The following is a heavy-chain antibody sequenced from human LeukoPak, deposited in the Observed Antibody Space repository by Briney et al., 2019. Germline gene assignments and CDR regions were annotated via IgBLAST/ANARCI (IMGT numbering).Heavy chain of an antibody. V-gene: IGHV3-33*01. J-gene: IGHJ4*02. D-gene: IGHD1-26*01. Sequence: PGGSLRLSCAASGFTFNNYGIHWVRQAPGKGLEWVAVIWYDGSNKYYADSLKGRFTISRDNSKNTLYLQMNSLRAEDRAVYYCAREWELLDYWGQGTLVTVSS. CDR2: IWYDGSNK. CDR3: AREWELLDY. CDR1: GFTFNNYG.